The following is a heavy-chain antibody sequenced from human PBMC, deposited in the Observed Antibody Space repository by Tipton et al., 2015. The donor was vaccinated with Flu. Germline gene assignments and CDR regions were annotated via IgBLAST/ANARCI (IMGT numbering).Heavy chain of an antibody. V-gene: IGHV4-59*08. CDR3: AEWADSLKSFAV. J-gene: IGHJ3*01. D-gene: IGHD2-15*01. CDR2: VFHSGSA. CDR1: GDSITSYY. Sequence: TLSLTCTVSGDSITSYYWNWIRQSPEKGLEWIGYVFHSGSALYNPSLKGRVTMSVDTSKNQFSLKLKSVTAADTAVYYCAEWADSLKSFAVWGQGTMVTVS.